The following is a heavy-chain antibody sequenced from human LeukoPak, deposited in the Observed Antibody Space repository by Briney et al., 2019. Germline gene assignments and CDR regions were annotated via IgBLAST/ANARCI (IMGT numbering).Heavy chain of an antibody. CDR1: GGSFSSYY. J-gene: IGHJ4*02. CDR2: INHSGST. Sequence: SETLSLTCGVYGGSFSSYYWSWIRQSPEKGLEWIGEINHSGSTNYNPSLKSRVTISVDTSKNQFSLKLSSVTAADTAVYSCARGRYGDYERYFDYWGQGTLVTVSS. CDR3: ARGRYGDYERYFDY. D-gene: IGHD4-17*01. V-gene: IGHV4-34*01.